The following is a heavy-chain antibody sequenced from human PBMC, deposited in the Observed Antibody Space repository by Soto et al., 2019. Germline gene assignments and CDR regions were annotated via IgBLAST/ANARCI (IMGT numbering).Heavy chain of an antibody. CDR2: INHSGST. J-gene: IGHJ3*02. CDR1: GGSFSGYY. Sequence: SETLSLTCAVYGGSFSGYYWSWIRQPPGKGLEWIGEINHSGSTNYNPSLKSRVTISVDTSKNQFSLKLSSVTAADTAVYYCARGRGGYVRRDAFDIWGQGTMVTVS. D-gene: IGHD5-18*01. V-gene: IGHV4-34*01. CDR3: ARGRGGYVRRDAFDI.